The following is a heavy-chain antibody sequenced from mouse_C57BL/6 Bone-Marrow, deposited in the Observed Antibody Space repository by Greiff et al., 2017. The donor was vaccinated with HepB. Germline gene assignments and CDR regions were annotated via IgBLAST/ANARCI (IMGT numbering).Heavy chain of an antibody. CDR2: ISGGGGNT. CDR3: ARRGMGFDY. V-gene: IGHV5-9*01. J-gene: IGHJ2*01. D-gene: IGHD2-3*01. Sequence: EVMLVESGGGLVKPGGSLKLSCAASGFTFSSYTMSWVRQTPEKRLEWVATISGGGGNTYYPDSVKGRFTISRDNAKNTLYLQMSSLRSEDTALYYCARRGMGFDYWGQGTTLTVSS. CDR1: GFTFSSYT.